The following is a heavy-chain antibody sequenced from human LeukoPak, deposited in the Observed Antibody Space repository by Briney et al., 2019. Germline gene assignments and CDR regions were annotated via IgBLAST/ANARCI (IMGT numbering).Heavy chain of an antibody. D-gene: IGHD2-2*01. CDR2: ISSSGSTI. J-gene: IGHJ4*02. Sequence: GGSLRLSCAASGFTFSSYAMSWIRQAPGKGLEWVSYISSSGSTIYYADSVKGRFTISRDNAKNSLYLQMNSLRAEDTAVYYCARVVVPAAVPYFDYWGQGTLVTVSS. CDR3: ARVVVPAAVPYFDY. V-gene: IGHV3-11*04. CDR1: GFTFSSYA.